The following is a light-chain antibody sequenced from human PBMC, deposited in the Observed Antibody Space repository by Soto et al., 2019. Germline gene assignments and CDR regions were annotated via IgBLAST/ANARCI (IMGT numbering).Light chain of an antibody. V-gene: IGLV2-14*01. J-gene: IGLJ2*01. Sequence: QSALTQPASVSGSPGQSITISCTGSSSDVGGYKYVSWYQQHPGKAPKLMIFEVSNRPSGVSHRFSGSKSGNTASLTISGLPAEDEGDYYGCSYKGGTTLVCGGGTKLTVL. CDR2: EVS. CDR3: CSYKGGTTLV. CDR1: SSDVGGYKY.